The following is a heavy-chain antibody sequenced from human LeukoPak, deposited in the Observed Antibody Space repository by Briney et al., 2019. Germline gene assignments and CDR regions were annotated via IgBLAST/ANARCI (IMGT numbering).Heavy chain of an antibody. J-gene: IGHJ6*02. Sequence: GGSLRLSCAASGFTFSSYSMNWVRQAPGKGLEWVSSISSSSSYIYYADSVKGRFTISRDNAKNSLYLQMNSLRAEDTAVYYCARDQQLRLLEWFNYGMDVWGQGTTVTVSS. CDR1: GFTFSSYS. CDR3: ARDQQLRLLEWFNYGMDV. CDR2: ISSSSSYI. D-gene: IGHD3-3*01. V-gene: IGHV3-21*01.